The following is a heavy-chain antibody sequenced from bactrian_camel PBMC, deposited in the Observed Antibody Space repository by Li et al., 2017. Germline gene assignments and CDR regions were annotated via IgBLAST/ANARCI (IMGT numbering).Heavy chain of an antibody. CDR1: GFIFGDYT. D-gene: IGHD5*01. J-gene: IGHJ4*01. V-gene: IGHV3S40*01. Sequence: VQLVESGGGLVQPGGSLRVSCVGTGFIFGDYTITWVRQAPGKALEWISDINRSGGNRNYADSVKGRFISSRDNSKNTVYLQLNGLKSEDTAMYYCTRETQWVGYHEMAEYWGQGTQVTVS. CDR2: INRSGGNR. CDR3: TRETQWVGYHEMAEY.